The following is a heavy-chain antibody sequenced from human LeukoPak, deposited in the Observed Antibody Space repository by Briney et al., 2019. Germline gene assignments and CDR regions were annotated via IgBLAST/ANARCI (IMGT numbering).Heavy chain of an antibody. J-gene: IGHJ6*04. CDR2: IIPIFGTA. CDR1: GYTFTSYG. V-gene: IGHV1-69*06. CDR3: ARDYEYYDFWSAKDV. Sequence: SVKVSCKASGYTFTSYGISWVRQAPGQGLEWMGGIIPIFGTANYAQKFQGRVTITADKSTSTAYMELSSLRSEDTAVYYCARDYEYYDFWSAKDVWGKGTTVTVSS. D-gene: IGHD3-3*01.